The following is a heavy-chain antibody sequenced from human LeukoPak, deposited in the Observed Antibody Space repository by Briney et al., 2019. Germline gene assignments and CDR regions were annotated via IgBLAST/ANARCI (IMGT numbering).Heavy chain of an antibody. Sequence: GASVKVSCKAPGYTFTIYGISWVRQAPGQGLEWMGWISAYNGNTNYAQKLQGRVTMTTDTSTSTAYMELRSLRSDDTAVYYCARGVDYDYVWGSYHLDYWGQGTLVTVSS. CDR2: ISAYNGNT. V-gene: IGHV1-18*04. D-gene: IGHD3-16*02. CDR1: GYTFTIYG. CDR3: ARGVDYDYVWGSYHLDY. J-gene: IGHJ4*02.